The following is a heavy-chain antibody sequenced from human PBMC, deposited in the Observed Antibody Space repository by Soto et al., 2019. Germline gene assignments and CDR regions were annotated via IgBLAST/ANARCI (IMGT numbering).Heavy chain of an antibody. Sequence: EVQLVESGGGLVQPGGSLRLSCAASGLSFNIYWMHWVRQVPGKGLVWLARINSDGSHTIFVDSVKGRFTISTDNAYNTVFLQMESLRDEDTGVYFCAGGMAGLDVWGQGTTVTVSS. J-gene: IGHJ6*02. V-gene: IGHV3-74*01. CDR1: GLSFNIYW. CDR3: AGGMAGLDV. CDR2: INSDGSHT.